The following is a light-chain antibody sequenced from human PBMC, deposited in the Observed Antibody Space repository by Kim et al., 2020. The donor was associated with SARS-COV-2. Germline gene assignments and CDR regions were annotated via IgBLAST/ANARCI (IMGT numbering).Light chain of an antibody. CDR1: SLRRYY. Sequence: VALGQTIRITCQGDSLRRYYASWYQQKPGQAPVLVIYGKNNRPSGIPDRVSGSSSGNTASLTITGAQAEDEADYYCHSRDSSNNHLFGGGTQLTVL. V-gene: IGLV3-19*01. J-gene: IGLJ3*02. CDR2: GKN. CDR3: HSRDSSNNHL.